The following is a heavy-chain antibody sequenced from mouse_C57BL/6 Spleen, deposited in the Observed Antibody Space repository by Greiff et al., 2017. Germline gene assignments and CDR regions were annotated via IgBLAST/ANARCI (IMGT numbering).Heavy chain of an antibody. J-gene: IGHJ4*01. D-gene: IGHD1-1*01. CDR2: IYPGDGDT. CDR3: ARNYYGSSYAMDY. V-gene: IGHV1-82*01. CDR1: GYAFSSSW. Sequence: VKLQESGPELVKPGASVKISCKASGYAFSSSWMNWVKQRPGKGLEWIGRIYPGDGDTNYNGKFKGKATLTADNSSSTAYMQLSSLTSADSAVDFCARNYYGSSYAMDYWGQGTSVTVSS.